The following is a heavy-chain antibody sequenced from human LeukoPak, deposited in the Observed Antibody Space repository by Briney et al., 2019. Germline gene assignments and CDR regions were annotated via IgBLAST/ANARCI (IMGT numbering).Heavy chain of an antibody. V-gene: IGHV3-43*01. J-gene: IGHJ4*02. Sequence: GGSLRLSCAASGFTFDDYTMHWVRQAPGKGLEWVSLISWDGGDTYYADSVKGRFTISRDNAKNSLYLQMNSLRAEDTAVYYCARTGDGYNYYFDYWGQGTLVTVSS. D-gene: IGHD5-24*01. CDR2: ISWDGGDT. CDR1: GFTFDDYT. CDR3: ARTGDGYNYYFDY.